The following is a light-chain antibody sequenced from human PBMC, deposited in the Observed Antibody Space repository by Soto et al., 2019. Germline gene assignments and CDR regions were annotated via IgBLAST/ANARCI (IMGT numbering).Light chain of an antibody. CDR2: DAS. CDR1: RSINNW. V-gene: IGKV1-5*01. Sequence: DIQMTQSPSTLSASVGDRVTITCRASRSINNWLAWYQQKPGKAPKLLIYDASSLESGVPSRFSGSGSGTELTLTISSLQPDDFATYYCQQYNSYSLFTFGPGTKVDI. CDR3: QQYNSYSLFT. J-gene: IGKJ3*01.